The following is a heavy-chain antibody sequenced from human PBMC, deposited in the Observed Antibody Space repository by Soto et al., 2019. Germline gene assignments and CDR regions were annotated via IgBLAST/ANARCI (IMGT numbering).Heavy chain of an antibody. CDR3: AKDGRYSNGWFDP. Sequence: EVQLLQSGGGLVQPGGSLRLSCAASGFTFSSYAMNWVRQAPGKGLEWVSVISGSGGSIYYADSMKGRFTISRDNSYNTLHLEMNSLRAEDTAVYYCAKDGRYSNGWFDPWGQGTLVTVSS. D-gene: IGHD5-18*01. V-gene: IGHV3-23*01. J-gene: IGHJ5*02. CDR1: GFTFSSYA. CDR2: ISGSGGSI.